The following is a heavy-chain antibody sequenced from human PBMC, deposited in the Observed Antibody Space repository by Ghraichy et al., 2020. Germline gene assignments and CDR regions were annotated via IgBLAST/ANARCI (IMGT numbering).Heavy chain of an antibody. D-gene: IGHD2-2*01. CDR1: GFTFGDYA. V-gene: IGHV3-49*03. Sequence: GGSLRLSCTASGFTFGDYAMSWFRQAPGKRLEWVAFIRNKAYGGATGYAASVKGRFTISRDDSKSIAYLQMNSLKTEDTAVYYCTRYCSSTNCTTWGQGTMVTVSS. J-gene: IGHJ3*01. CDR3: TRYCSSTNCTT. CDR2: IRNKAYGGAT.